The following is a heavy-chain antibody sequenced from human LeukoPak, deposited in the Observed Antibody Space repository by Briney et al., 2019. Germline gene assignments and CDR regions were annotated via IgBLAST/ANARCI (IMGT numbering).Heavy chain of an antibody. CDR3: ASARAGIAANYMDV. CDR2: ISSSSSYI. J-gene: IGHJ6*03. CDR1: GFTFSSYS. Sequence: GGSLRLSCAASGFTFSSYSMNWVRQAPGKGLEWVSSISSSSSYIYYADSVKGRFTISRDNAKKSLHLQMNSLRAEDTAVYYCASARAGIAANYMDVWGKGTTVTVSS. V-gene: IGHV3-21*01. D-gene: IGHD6-13*01.